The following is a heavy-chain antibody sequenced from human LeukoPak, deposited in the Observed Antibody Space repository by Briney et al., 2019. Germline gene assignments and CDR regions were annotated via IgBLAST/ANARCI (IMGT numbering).Heavy chain of an antibody. D-gene: IGHD1-1*01. Sequence: GGSLRLSCTASGFTFNTYPMDWGRQAPGKGLVWVSRVYSDGSDSRHADSVKGRFTISRDNAKNTLYLQMNSLRVEDTAVYYCTRGANWAFDYWGQGTLVTVSS. V-gene: IGHV3-74*01. CDR1: GFTFNTYP. J-gene: IGHJ4*02. CDR3: TRGANWAFDY. CDR2: VYSDGSDS.